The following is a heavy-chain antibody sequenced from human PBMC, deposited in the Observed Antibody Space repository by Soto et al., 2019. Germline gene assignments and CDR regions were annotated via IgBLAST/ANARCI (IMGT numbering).Heavy chain of an antibody. D-gene: IGHD3-3*01. CDR1: GGSISSGGYY. CDR3: ARDGRATYYDFWSGYQYNWFDP. CDR2: IYYSGST. V-gene: IGHV4-31*03. Sequence: QVQLQESGPGLVKPSQTLSLTCTVSGGSISSGGYYWSWIRQHPGKGLEWIGYIYYSGSTYYNPSLKGRVTISVDTSKNQFSLKLSSVTAADTAVYYCARDGRATYYDFWSGYQYNWFDPWGQGTLVTVSS. J-gene: IGHJ5*02.